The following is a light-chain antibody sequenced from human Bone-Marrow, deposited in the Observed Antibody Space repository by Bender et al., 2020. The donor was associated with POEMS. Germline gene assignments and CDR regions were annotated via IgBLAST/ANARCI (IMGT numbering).Light chain of an antibody. J-gene: IGLJ3*02. CDR3: QSYDNSLGGWV. Sequence: QSVLTQPPSVSEAPGQRVTISCTGSSSNIGAGYDVNWYQQLPGTAPKLLISGNSYRPSGVPDRFSGSKSGTSASLAITGLQAEDEGDYYCQSYDNSLGGWVFGGGTKLTVL. CDR1: SSNIGAGYD. CDR2: GNS. V-gene: IGLV1-40*01.